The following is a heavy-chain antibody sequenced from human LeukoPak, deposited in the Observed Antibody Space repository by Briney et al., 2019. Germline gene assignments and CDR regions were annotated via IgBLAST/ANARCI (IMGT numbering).Heavy chain of an antibody. V-gene: IGHV3-74*01. Sequence: GGSLRLSCAASGFTFSSYWMHWVRQAPGKGLVWVSRINSDGSSTSYADSVKGRFTISRDNAKNTLYLQMNSLRDEDTAVYYCAKVSAVGGFYYYGMDVWGQGTTVTVSS. CDR3: AKVSAVGGFYYYGMDV. J-gene: IGHJ6*02. CDR1: GFTFSSYW. CDR2: INSDGSST. D-gene: IGHD6-19*01.